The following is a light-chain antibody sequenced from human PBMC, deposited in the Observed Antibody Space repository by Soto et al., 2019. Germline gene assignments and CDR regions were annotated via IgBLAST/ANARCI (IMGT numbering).Light chain of an antibody. CDR1: SSNIGSNT. CDR2: SNN. CDR3: AAWDDSLNGLV. Sequence: QPVLTQPPSASGTPGQRVTISCSGSSSNIGSNTVNWYQPLPGTAPKLLIYSNNQRPSGVPDRLSGSKSGTSASLAISGLQSEDEADYYCAAWDDSLNGLVFGGGTKLTVL. J-gene: IGLJ2*01. V-gene: IGLV1-44*01.